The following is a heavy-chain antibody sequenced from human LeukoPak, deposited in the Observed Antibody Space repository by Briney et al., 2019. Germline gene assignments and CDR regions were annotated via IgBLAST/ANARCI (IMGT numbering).Heavy chain of an antibody. CDR3: ARLSAVAGNPPH. CDR1: SFSTYP. V-gene: IGHV4-39*01. D-gene: IGHD6-19*01. CDR2: IYYSGST. Sequence: SFSTYPMHWIRQPPGKGLEWIGSIYYSGSTYYNPSLKSRVTISVDTSKNQFSLKLSSVTAADTAVYYCARLSAVAGNPPHWGQGTLVTVSS. J-gene: IGHJ4*02.